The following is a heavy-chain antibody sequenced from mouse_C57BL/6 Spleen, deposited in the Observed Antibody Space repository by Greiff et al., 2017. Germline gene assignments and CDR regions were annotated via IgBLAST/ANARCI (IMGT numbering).Heavy chain of an antibody. V-gene: IGHV1-55*01. CDR2: IYPGSGST. J-gene: IGHJ3*01. CDR1: GYTFTSYW. D-gene: IGHD2-4*01. Sequence: QVQLQQPGAELVKPGASVKMSCKASGYTFTSYWITWVKQRPGQGLEWIGDIYPGSGSTNYNEKFKSKATLTVDTSSSTAYMQRSSLTSEDAAVYYCATYDYGWCAYWGQGTLVTVSA. CDR3: ATYDYGWCAY.